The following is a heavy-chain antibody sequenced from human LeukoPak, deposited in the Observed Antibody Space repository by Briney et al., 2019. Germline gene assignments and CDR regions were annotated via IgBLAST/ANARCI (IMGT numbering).Heavy chain of an antibody. V-gene: IGHV3-21*01. Sequence: GGSLRLSCAASGFTFSSYSMNWVRQAPGKGLEWVSSISSSSSYIYYADSVKGRFTISRDNAKNSLYLQMNSLRAEDTAVYYCARVTRYYYGSGSGDAFDIWGQGTMVTVSS. CDR1: GFTFSSYS. CDR2: ISSSSSYI. J-gene: IGHJ3*02. D-gene: IGHD3-10*01. CDR3: ARVTRYYYGSGSGDAFDI.